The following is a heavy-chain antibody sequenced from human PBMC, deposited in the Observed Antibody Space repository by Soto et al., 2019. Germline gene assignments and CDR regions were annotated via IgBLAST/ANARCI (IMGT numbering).Heavy chain of an antibody. V-gene: IGHV5-51*01. CDR3: ARARVAAALTGFGYYFDY. CDR1: GYSFTSYW. D-gene: IGHD6-13*01. J-gene: IGHJ4*02. CDR2: IYPGDSDT. Sequence: GESLKISCKGSGYSFTSYWIGWVRQMPGKGLEWMGIIYPGDSDTRYSPSFQGQVTISADKSISTAYLQWSSLKASDTAMYYCARARVAAALTGFGYYFDYWGQGTLVTVSS.